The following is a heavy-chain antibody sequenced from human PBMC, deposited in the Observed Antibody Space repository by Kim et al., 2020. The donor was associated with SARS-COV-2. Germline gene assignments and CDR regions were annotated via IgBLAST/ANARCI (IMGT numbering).Heavy chain of an antibody. J-gene: IGHJ6*02. Sequence: SETLSLMCTVSGGSITGSSYYWGWIRQPPGRGLEWIGSIHYSGSMYYNPSLKSRVTISVDTSKNQFSLKLSSVSAADTAVYYCARENVDNGDYGYYYYGLDVWGQGTTVTVSS. V-gene: IGHV4-39*01. CDR3: ARENVDNGDYGYYYYGLDV. D-gene: IGHD3-10*01. CDR1: GGSITGSSYY. CDR2: IHYSGSM.